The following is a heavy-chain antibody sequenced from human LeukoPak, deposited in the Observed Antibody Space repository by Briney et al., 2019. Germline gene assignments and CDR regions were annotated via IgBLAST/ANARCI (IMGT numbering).Heavy chain of an antibody. CDR3: ARGLAPIAPRDYYDTPDNWFDP. V-gene: IGHV3-13*01. CDR1: GFTFSSYD. Sequence: PGGSLRLSCAASGFTFSSYDMHWVRQATGKGLEWVSAIGTAGDTYYPGSVKGRFTISRENAKNSLYLQMNSLRAGDTAVYYCARGLAPIAPRDYYDTPDNWFDPWGQGTLVTVSS. CDR2: IGTAGDT. D-gene: IGHD3-22*01. J-gene: IGHJ5*02.